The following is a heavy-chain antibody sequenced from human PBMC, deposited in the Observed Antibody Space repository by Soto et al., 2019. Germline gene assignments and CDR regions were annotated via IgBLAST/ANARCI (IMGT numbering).Heavy chain of an antibody. CDR2: INPNSGGT. CDR1: GYTFTGYY. V-gene: IGHV1-2*04. Sequence: QVQLVQSGAEVKKPGASVKVSCKASGYTFTGYYMHWVRQAPGQGLEWMGWINPNSGGTNYAQKFQGWVTMPSDTSISTAYMELSRLRSDDTAVYYCSRYSITYSKSFDYWGQRTLVTVYS. J-gene: IGHJ4*02. CDR3: SRYSITYSKSFDY. D-gene: IGHD3-16*01.